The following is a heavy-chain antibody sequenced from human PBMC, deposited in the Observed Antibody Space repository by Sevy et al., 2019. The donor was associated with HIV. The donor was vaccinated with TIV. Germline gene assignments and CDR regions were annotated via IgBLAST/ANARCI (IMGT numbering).Heavy chain of an antibody. V-gene: IGHV3-30*04. CDR3: ARDRRAGYSSNWYRDFDY. D-gene: IGHD6-13*01. J-gene: IGHJ4*02. CDR2: ISHDGFNQ. Sequence: GGSLRLSCAASGFTFSDYAMHWVRQAPGKGLEWVAVISHDGFNQYYADSVKGRLPISRDSSKTTLYLEMHSLRAEDTALYYCARDRRAGYSSNWYRDFDYWGQGTLVTVSS. CDR1: GFTFSDYA.